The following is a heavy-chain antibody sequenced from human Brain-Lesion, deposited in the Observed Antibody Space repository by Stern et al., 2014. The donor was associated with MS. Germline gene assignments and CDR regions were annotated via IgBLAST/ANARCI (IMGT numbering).Heavy chain of an antibody. CDR3: ARGERWFDS. J-gene: IGHJ5*01. Sequence: EVQLVEYGGGFVQPGGSLRLSCAASGFTFSNYWMHWVRQAPGKGLVWVSRVNNDGRRTSYADSVKGRFTMSRDNAKNTLYLQMNSLRVEDTAIYYCARGERWFDSWGQGTLVTVSS. V-gene: IGHV3-74*02. CDR2: VNNDGRRT. CDR1: GFTFSNYW. D-gene: IGHD3-10*01.